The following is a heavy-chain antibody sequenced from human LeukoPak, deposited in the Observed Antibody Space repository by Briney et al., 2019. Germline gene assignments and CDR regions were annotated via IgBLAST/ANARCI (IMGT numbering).Heavy chain of an antibody. D-gene: IGHD6-19*01. CDR2: IYYSGST. CDR3: ARARESSGWSYFGY. CDR1: GGPISSGDYY. V-gene: IGHV4-30-4*01. Sequence: SQTLSLTCTVSGGPISSGDYYWSWIRQPPGKGLEWIGYIYYSGSTNYNPSLKSRVTISVDTSKNQFSLKLSSVTAADTAVYYCARARESSGWSYFGYWGQGTLVTVSS. J-gene: IGHJ4*02.